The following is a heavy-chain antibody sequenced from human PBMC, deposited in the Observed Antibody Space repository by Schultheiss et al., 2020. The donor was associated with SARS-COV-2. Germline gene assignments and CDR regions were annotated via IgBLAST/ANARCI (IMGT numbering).Heavy chain of an antibody. CDR3: ARDWGANWFDP. CDR1: GFTFSSYS. Sequence: GGSLRLSCAASGFTFSSYSMNWVRQAPGKGLEWVAVISYDGSNKYYADSVKGRFTISRDNSKKTLYLQMNSLRAEDTAVYYCARDWGANWFDPWGQGTLVTVSS. CDR2: ISYDGSNK. J-gene: IGHJ5*02. D-gene: IGHD3-16*01. V-gene: IGHV3-30*03.